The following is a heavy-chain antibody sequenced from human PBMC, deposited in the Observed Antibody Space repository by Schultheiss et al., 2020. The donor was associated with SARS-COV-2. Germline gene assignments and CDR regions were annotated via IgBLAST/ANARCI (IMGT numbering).Heavy chain of an antibody. Sequence: SETLSLTCTVSGGSISSGGYYWSWIRQHPGKGLEWIGYIYYSGSTYYNPSLKSRVTISVDTSKNQFSLKLSSVTAADTAVYYCARTIIEQQLVLVYYFDYWGQGTLVTVSS. CDR1: GGSISSGGYY. V-gene: IGHV4-31*03. D-gene: IGHD6-13*01. J-gene: IGHJ4*02. CDR3: ARTIIEQQLVLVYYFDY. CDR2: IYYSGST.